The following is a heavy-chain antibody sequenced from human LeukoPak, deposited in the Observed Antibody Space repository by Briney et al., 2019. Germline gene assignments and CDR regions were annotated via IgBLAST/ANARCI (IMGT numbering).Heavy chain of an antibody. CDR3: SRADRLRPPGYSYGLGYYYYYGMDV. CDR2: IYYSGST. CDR1: GGSISSGGYY. V-gene: IGHV4-31*03. Sequence: SSETLSLTCTVSGGSISSGGYYWSWIRQHPGKGLEWIGYIYYSGSTYYNPSLKSRVTISVDTSKNQFSLKLSSVTAADTAVYYCSRADRLRPPGYSYGLGYYYYYGMDVWGQGTTVTVSS. J-gene: IGHJ6*02. D-gene: IGHD5-18*01.